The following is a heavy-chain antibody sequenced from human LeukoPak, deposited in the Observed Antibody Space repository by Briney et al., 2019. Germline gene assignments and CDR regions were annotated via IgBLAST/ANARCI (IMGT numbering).Heavy chain of an antibody. J-gene: IGHJ4*02. V-gene: IGHV4-59*01. CDR1: GGSISSYY. CDR3: ARDRLLGYCSSTSCYAEGYFDY. D-gene: IGHD2-2*01. CDR2: IYYSGST. Sequence: SETLSLTCTVSGGSISSYYWSWIWQPPGKGLEWIGYIYYSGSTNYNPSLKSRVTISVDTSKNQFSLKLSSVTAADTAVYYCARDRLLGYCSSTSCYAEGYFDYWGQGTLVTVSS.